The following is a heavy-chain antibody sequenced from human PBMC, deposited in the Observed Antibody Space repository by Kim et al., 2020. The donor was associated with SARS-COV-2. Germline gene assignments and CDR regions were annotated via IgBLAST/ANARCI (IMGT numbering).Heavy chain of an antibody. Sequence: GGSLRLSCAASGFTFSSYAMHWVRQAPGKGLEWVADIKYDGSNKYYADSVKGRFTISRDNSKNTLYLQMNSLRAEDTAVYYCSRDRGAFDYWGQGTLVTVSS. D-gene: IGHD3-10*01. V-gene: IGHV3-30*04. CDR2: IKYDGSNK. CDR1: GFTFSSYA. CDR3: SRDRGAFDY. J-gene: IGHJ4*02.